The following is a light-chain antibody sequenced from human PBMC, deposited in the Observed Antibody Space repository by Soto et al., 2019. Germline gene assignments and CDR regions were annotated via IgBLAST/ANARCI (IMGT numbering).Light chain of an antibody. Sequence: EIVMTQSPATLSVSPGERATLSCRASQSINSNLAWYQQRPGQAPRLLIYGASTRATGIPARFSGSGSGTEFTLTINRLEPEDFAVYYCQQYGSSPITFGQGTRLEIK. V-gene: IGKV3-15*01. CDR3: QQYGSSPIT. CDR1: QSINSN. CDR2: GAS. J-gene: IGKJ5*01.